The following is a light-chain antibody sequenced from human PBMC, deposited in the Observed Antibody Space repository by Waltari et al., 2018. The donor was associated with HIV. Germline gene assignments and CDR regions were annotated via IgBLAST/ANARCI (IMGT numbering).Light chain of an antibody. CDR3: SSFTTTNSLL. CDR2: EVS. V-gene: IGLV2-14*01. CDR1: SSDIVAYNY. J-gene: IGLJ2*01. Sequence: QSALTQPASVSGSPGQSITVPCTGTSSDIVAYNYVSWYQQTPGTAPKLVIYEVSTRPSGISNRFSGSKSGNTASLTISGLQTEDEADFYCSSFTTTNSLLFGGGTKVTVL.